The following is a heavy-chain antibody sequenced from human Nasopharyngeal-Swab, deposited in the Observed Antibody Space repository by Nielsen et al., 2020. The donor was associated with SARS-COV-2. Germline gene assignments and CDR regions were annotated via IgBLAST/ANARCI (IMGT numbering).Heavy chain of an antibody. CDR1: GDSVSSNNAV. CDR2: TFYRSNWHN. J-gene: IGHJ4*02. Sequence: SQTLSLTCAISGDSVSSNNAVWTWIRQSPSRGLEWLGRTFYRSNWHNDYAESVKSRININPDTSKNQFSLQLISVTPEDTAVYYCARETPTVRGALNHFDNWGQGTLVTVSS. D-gene: IGHD3-10*01. CDR3: ARETPTVRGALNHFDN. V-gene: IGHV6-1*01.